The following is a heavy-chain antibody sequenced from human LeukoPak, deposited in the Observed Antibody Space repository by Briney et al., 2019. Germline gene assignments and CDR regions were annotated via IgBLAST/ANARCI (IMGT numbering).Heavy chain of an antibody. CDR1: GGSISSSSYY. CDR2: IYYSGST. CDR3: ARDWTESGIVATYWFDP. J-gene: IGHJ5*02. Sequence: SETLSLTCTVSGGSISSSSYYWGWIRQPPGKGLEWIGSIYYSGSTYYNPSLKSRVTISVDTSKNQFSLKLSSVTAADTAVYYCARDWTESGIVATYWFDPWGQGTLVTVSS. V-gene: IGHV4-39*07. D-gene: IGHD6-13*01.